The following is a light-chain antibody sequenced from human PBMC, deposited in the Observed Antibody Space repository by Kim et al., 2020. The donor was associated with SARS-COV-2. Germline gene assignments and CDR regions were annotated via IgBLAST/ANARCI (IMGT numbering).Light chain of an antibody. CDR1: QSDSSSY. Sequence: EIVLTQSPGTLSLSPGERVTLSCRASQSDSSSYLAWYQQKPGQAPRLLIYGASSRATGIPDRFSGSGSGTDFTLTISRLEPEDFAVYYCQQYGSSPRLTFGGGTKVDIK. CDR2: GAS. V-gene: IGKV3-20*01. J-gene: IGKJ4*01. CDR3: QQYGSSPRLT.